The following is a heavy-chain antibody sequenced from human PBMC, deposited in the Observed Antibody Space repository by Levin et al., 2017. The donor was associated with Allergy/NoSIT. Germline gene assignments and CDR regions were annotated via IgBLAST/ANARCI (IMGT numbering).Heavy chain of an antibody. CDR1: GFTFTNYA. CDR2: ISGSGGST. CDR3: AQVGRFLSLGSAGDYFDY. J-gene: IGHJ4*02. Sequence: GGSLRLSCTASGFTFTNYAMTWVRQAPGKGLEWVSGISGSGGSTNYADSVKGRFTISRDNSKNTLYLQMNSLRADDTAIYYCAQVGRFLSLGSAGDYFDYWGQGTLVTVAS. D-gene: IGHD1-26*01. V-gene: IGHV3-23*01.